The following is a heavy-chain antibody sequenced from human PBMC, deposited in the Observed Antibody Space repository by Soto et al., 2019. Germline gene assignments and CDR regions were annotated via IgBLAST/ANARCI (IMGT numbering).Heavy chain of an antibody. D-gene: IGHD6-19*01. Sequence: QGQLVESGGGLVQPGGSLRLSCAASGYIFSDYYMTWIRQAPGKGLEWVSYISTSVTIISYAASVKGRFTISGDDAKSSLYLQMNSLRADDTAIYYGARAGGSGWSLDYWGQGTLVTVSS. CDR1: GYIFSDYY. J-gene: IGHJ4*02. CDR2: ISTSVTII. V-gene: IGHV3-11*01. CDR3: ARAGGSGWSLDY.